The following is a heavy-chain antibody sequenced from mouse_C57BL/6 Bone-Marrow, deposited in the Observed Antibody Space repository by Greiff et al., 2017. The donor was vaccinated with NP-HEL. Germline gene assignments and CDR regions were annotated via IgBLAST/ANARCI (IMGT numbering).Heavy chain of an antibody. V-gene: IGHV1-81*01. CDR2: IYPRSGNT. CDR3: ARRGIYYYGSSYSENAMDY. Sequence: QVQLQQSGAELARPGASVKLSCKASGYTFTSYGISWVKQRTGQGLEWIGEIYPRSGNTYYNEKFKGKATLTADKSSSTAYMELRSLTSEDSAVYFCARRGIYYYGSSYSENAMDYWGQGTSVTVSS. J-gene: IGHJ4*01. D-gene: IGHD1-1*01. CDR1: GYTFTSYG.